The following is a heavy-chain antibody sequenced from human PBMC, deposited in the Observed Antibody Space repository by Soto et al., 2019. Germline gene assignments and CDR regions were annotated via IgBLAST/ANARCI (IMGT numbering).Heavy chain of an antibody. CDR3: ATSGSYYYYYGMDV. Sequence: QVQLQESGPGLVKPSKTLSLTCTVSGGSVSSGSYYWSWIRQPPGKGLEWIGYIYYSGSTNHNPSLKSRVTISVDTSKNQLSLKLSSVTAADTAVYYCATSGSYYYYYGMDVWGQGTTVTVSS. CDR1: GGSVSSGSYY. CDR2: IYYSGST. V-gene: IGHV4-61*01. J-gene: IGHJ6*02. D-gene: IGHD1-26*01.